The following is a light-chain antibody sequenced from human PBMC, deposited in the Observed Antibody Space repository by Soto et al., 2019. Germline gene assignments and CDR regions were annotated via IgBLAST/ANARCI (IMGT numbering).Light chain of an antibody. V-gene: IGKV1-33*01. CDR3: QQYDNLIS. J-gene: IGKJ4*01. CDR1: QDISNY. Sequence: DIQMTQSPSSLSASVGERVTITCQASQDISNYLNWYQQKPGKAPKLLIYDASNMATGVPSRFSGSGSGTDFTFTISSLQPEDIATYYCQQYDNLISFGGGTKVDIK. CDR2: DAS.